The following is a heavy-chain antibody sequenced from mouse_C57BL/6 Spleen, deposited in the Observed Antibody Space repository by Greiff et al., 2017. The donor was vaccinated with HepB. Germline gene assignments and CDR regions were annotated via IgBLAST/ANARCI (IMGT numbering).Heavy chain of an antibody. CDR1: GYTFTDYY. Sequence: VQLQQSGPELVKPGASVKISCKASGYTFTDYYMNWVKQSHGKSLEWIGDINPNNGGTSYNQKFKGKATLTVDKSSSTAYMELRSLTSEDSAVYYCARYDWDVGPDYWGQGTTLTVSS. CDR2: INPNNGGT. CDR3: ARYDWDVGPDY. V-gene: IGHV1-26*01. J-gene: IGHJ2*01. D-gene: IGHD4-1*01.